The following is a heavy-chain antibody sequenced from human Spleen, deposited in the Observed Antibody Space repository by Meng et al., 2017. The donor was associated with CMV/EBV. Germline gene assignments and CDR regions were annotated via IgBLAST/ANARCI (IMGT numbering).Heavy chain of an antibody. CDR1: GYTFTGYY. J-gene: IGHJ4*02. CDR3: ARAPVVPAAMYY. Sequence: CEASGYTFTGYYMHWVRQATGQGLEWMGWINPNSGGTNYAQKFQGRVTMARDTSISTAYMELSRLRSDDTAVYYCARAPVVPAAMYYWGQGTLVTVSS. V-gene: IGHV1-2*02. CDR2: INPNSGGT. D-gene: IGHD2-2*01.